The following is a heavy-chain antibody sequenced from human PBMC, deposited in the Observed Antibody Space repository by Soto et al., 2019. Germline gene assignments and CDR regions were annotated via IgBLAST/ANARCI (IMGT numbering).Heavy chain of an antibody. CDR2: TYYRSKWHN. D-gene: IGHD6-6*01. Sequence: SQTLSLTCAISVDSVSSNSAAWNWIRQSPSRGLEWLGRTYYRSKWHNNYAVSVKSRITINPDTSKNHFSLQLNSVTPEDTAVYYCARANEYTSSSGMDVWGQGTTVTVS. V-gene: IGHV6-1*01. CDR1: VDSVSSNSAA. J-gene: IGHJ6*02. CDR3: ARANEYTSSSGMDV.